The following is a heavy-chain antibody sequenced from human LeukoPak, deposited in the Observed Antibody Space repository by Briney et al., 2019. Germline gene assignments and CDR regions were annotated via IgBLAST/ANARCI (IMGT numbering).Heavy chain of an antibody. CDR1: GGTFSSYA. V-gene: IGHV1-69*06. CDR2: IIPIFGTA. CDR3: ARDLKGAFDI. J-gene: IGHJ3*02. Sequence: ASVKVSCKASGGTFSSYAISWVRQAPGQGLEWMGGIIPIFGTANYAQKFQGRVTITADKSTSTAYTELSSLRSEDTAVYYCARDLKGAFDIWGQGTMVTVSS.